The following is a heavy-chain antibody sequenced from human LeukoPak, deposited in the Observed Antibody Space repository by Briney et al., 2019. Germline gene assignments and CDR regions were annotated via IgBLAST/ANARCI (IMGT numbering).Heavy chain of an antibody. D-gene: IGHD2-2*01. J-gene: IGHJ4*02. CDR1: GYTFTGYY. CDR3: ARGTGMGYCSSTSCPQPYSS. V-gene: IGHV1-2*02. CDR2: INPNSGGT. Sequence: ASVKVSCKASGYTFTGYYMHWVRQAPGQGLEWMGWINPNSGGTNYAQKFQGRVTMTRDTSISTAYMELSRLRSDDTAVYYCARGTGMGYCSSTSCPQPYSSWGQGTLVTVSS.